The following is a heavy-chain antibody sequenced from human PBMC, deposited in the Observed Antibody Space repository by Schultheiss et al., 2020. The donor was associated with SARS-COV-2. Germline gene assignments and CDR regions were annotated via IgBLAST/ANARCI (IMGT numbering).Heavy chain of an antibody. CDR1: GFTFSSYA. D-gene: IGHD4-11*01. V-gene: IGHV3-30-3*01. J-gene: IGHJ4*02. CDR3: ARGYGSKYYFDY. CDR2: ISYDGSNK. Sequence: SLKISCAASGFTFSSYAMHWVRQAPGKGLEWVAVISYDGSNKYYADSVKGRFTISRDNSKNTLYLQMNSLRAEDTAVYYCARGYGSKYYFDYWGQGTLVTVSS.